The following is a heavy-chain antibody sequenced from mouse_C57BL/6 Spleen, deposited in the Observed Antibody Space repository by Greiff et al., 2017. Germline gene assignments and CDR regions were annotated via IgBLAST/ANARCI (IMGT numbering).Heavy chain of an antibody. J-gene: IGHJ1*03. CDR2: IYPRSGNT. CDR1: GYTFTSYG. V-gene: IGHV1-81*01. D-gene: IGHD1-1*01. CDR3: ALLLLRAGYFDV. Sequence: VQLQQSGAELARPGASVKLSCKASGYTFTSYGISWVKQRTGQGLEWIGEIYPRSGNTYYNEKFKGKATLTADKSSSTAYMELRSLTSEDSAVYFCALLLLRAGYFDVWGTGNTVTVSS.